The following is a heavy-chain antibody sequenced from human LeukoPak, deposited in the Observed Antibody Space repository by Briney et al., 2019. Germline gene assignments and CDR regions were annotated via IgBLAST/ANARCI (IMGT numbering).Heavy chain of an antibody. Sequence: ASVKVSCKASGYTFTNCDIHWVRQAPGQGPEWVAWINPNRGNTASAQKFQGRITVTRNTSTSTTYMELSSLRSDDTAVYYCARGLFVDYEKYDTFDIWGQGTKVTVAS. J-gene: IGHJ3*02. CDR2: INPNRGNT. V-gene: IGHV1-8*01. CDR3: ARGLFVDYEKYDTFDI. D-gene: IGHD4-17*01. CDR1: GYTFTNCD.